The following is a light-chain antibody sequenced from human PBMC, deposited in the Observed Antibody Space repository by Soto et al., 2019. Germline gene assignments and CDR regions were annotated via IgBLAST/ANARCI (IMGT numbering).Light chain of an antibody. Sequence: DIQMTQSPSTLSASVGDRVTITCRASQSISTWLAWYQQKPGKAPKLLIYKASSLESGAPSRFSGSESGTEVALSISSLRPDDFATYYCQQYNTYPGTFGQGTKVEIK. CDR3: QQYNTYPGT. CDR2: KAS. J-gene: IGKJ1*01. V-gene: IGKV1-5*03. CDR1: QSISTW.